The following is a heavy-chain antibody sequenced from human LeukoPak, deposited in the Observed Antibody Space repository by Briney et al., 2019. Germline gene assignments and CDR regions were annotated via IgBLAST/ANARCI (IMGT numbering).Heavy chain of an antibody. CDR1: GYTFTSYY. CDR2: INPSGGST. V-gene: IGHV1-46*01. D-gene: IGHD2-15*01. CDR3: ERDKDCSGGSCYSFHY. J-gene: IGHJ4*02. Sequence: ASVKVSCKASGYTFTSYYMHWVRQAPGQGLEWMGIINPSGGSTSYAQKFQGRVTMTRDTSTSTVYMELSSLRSEDTAVYYCERDKDCSGGSCYSFHYWGQGTLVTVSS.